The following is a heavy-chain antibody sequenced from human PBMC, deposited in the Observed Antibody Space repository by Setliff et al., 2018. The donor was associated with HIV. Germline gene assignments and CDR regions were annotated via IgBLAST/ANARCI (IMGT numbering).Heavy chain of an antibody. CDR1: GFTFSNYN. CDR3: AKEAGVMDAFDI. D-gene: IGHD3-16*01. Sequence: GESLKISCAASGFTFSNYNMNWVRQAPGKGLEWVSSISYDSRFIYHADSMKGRFTISRDNSKNTLYLQGGSLRPEDTAVYYCAKEAGVMDAFDIWGQGTMVTVS. J-gene: IGHJ3*02. V-gene: IGHV3-21*01. CDR2: ISYDSRFI.